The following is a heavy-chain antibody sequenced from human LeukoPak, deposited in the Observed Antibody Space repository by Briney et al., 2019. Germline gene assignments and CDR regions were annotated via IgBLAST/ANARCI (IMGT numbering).Heavy chain of an antibody. D-gene: IGHD2-2*01. CDR3: ARDSYCSSTSCYDAFDI. Sequence: SETLSLTCTVSGGSISSSNYYWGWLRRPPGKGLEWIGSIYYSGSTYYNPSLKSRVTISVDTSKNQFSLKLSSVTAADTAVYYCARDSYCSSTSCYDAFDIWGQGTMVTVSS. V-gene: IGHV4-39*02. CDR1: GGSISSSNYY. CDR2: IYYSGST. J-gene: IGHJ3*02.